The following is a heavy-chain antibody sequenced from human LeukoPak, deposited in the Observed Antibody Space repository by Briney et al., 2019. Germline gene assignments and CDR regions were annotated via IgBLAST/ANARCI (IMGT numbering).Heavy chain of an antibody. CDR2: INSDGSST. V-gene: IGHV3-74*01. J-gene: IGHJ4*02. D-gene: IGHD2-21*02. CDR3: AGEAYCGGGCYPHPFDY. CDR1: GFTFSSYW. Sequence: PGGSLRLSCAASGFTFSSYWMHWVRQAPGKGLVWVSRINSDGSSTSYADSVKGRFTISRDNAKNTLYLQMNSLRAEDTAVYYCAGEAYCGGGCYPHPFDYWGQGTLVTVSS.